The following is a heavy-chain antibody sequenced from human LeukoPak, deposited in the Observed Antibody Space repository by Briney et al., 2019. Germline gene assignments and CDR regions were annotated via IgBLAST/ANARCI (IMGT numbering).Heavy chain of an antibody. D-gene: IGHD6-13*01. CDR3: VSSYSSSWYSEAGNWFDP. V-gene: IGHV3-7*01. CDR1: GFIFSSYG. J-gene: IGHJ5*02. Sequence: TGGSLRLSWAASGFIFSSYGMIWVRQAPGKGLDLVANRKQDGTEKYYVASVKGRFTISRDNDKNSMYLQMNSLRAEDTAVYYCVSSYSSSWYSEAGNWFDPWGQGTLVTVSS. CDR2: RKQDGTEK.